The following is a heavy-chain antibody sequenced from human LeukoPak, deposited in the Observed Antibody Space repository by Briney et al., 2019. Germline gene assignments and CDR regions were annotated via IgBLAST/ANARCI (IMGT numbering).Heavy chain of an antibody. CDR3: ATGGGRYYFDY. V-gene: IGHV4-31*03. D-gene: IGHD3-16*01. CDR1: GGSISSGAYY. CDR2: IYNSGST. Sequence: SQTLTLTCTVSGGSISSGAYYWTWIRQHPGKGLDWIGYIYNSGSTYYNPSLKSRVTISVDTSKNQFSVRLSSVSAADTAVYYCATGGGRYYFDYWGQGALVTVSS. J-gene: IGHJ4*02.